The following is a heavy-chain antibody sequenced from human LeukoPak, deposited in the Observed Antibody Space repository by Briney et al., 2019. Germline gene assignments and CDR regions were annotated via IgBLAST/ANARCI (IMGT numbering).Heavy chain of an antibody. Sequence: SETLSLTCTVAGYSISSGYYWGWIRQPPGKGLEWIGSIYHSGSTYYNPSLKSRVTISVDTSKNQFSLKLSSVTAADTAVYYCARVGMATMGYWGQGTLVTVSS. D-gene: IGHD5-24*01. CDR3: ARVGMATMGY. V-gene: IGHV4-38-2*02. CDR2: IYHSGST. CDR1: GYSISSGYY. J-gene: IGHJ4*02.